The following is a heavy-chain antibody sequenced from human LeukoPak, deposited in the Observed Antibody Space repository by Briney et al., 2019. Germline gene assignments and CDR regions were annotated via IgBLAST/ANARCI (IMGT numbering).Heavy chain of an antibody. CDR3: ASRGYYDSRGYYDY. CDR1: GESITSDNW. CDR2: IYHRGSP. Sequence: SETLSRTCAVSGESITSDNWWSWVRQPPGKGLEWIAEIYHRGSPNYNSSLKSRVTISIDKSKKQFSLNLSSVTAADTAVYYCASRGYYDSRGYYDYWGQGTLVTVSS. J-gene: IGHJ4*02. D-gene: IGHD3-22*01. V-gene: IGHV4-4*02.